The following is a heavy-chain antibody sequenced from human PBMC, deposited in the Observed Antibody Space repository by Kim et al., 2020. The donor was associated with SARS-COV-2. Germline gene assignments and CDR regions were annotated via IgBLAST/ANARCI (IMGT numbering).Heavy chain of an antibody. Sequence: ASVKVSCKASGYTFTNYYIHWVRQAPGQGLEWMGIINPNSDSTIYAQKFQDRVTMTRDTYTNTVYMELSSLRSEDTAGYYCVRYPMGFGDPESGVTDWG. CDR1: GYTFTNYY. CDR2: INPNSDST. D-gene: IGHD3-10*01. V-gene: IGHV1-46*01. CDR3: VRYPMGFGDPESGVTD. J-gene: IGHJ1*01.